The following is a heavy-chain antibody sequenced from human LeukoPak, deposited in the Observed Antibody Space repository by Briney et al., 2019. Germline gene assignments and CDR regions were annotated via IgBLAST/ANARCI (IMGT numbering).Heavy chain of an antibody. CDR3: ARLPAYCSSTSCYYDY. CDR1: GFTFKISA. Sequence: GGSLRLSCVASGFTFKISAMAWVRQAPGKGLEWVSIISGSGDSTDYSNSVKGHFTISRDNAKNSLFLQMNSLRAEDTAVYYCARLPAYCSSTSCYYDYWGQGTLVTVSS. V-gene: IGHV3-23*01. J-gene: IGHJ4*02. D-gene: IGHD2-2*01. CDR2: ISGSGDST.